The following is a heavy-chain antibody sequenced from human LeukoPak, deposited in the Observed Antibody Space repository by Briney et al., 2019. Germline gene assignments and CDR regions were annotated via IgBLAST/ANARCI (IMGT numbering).Heavy chain of an antibody. V-gene: IGHV3-69-1*01. CDR3: ARDYDYGFDN. CDR1: GFTFSTYP. Sequence: GGSLILSCAASGFTFSTYPMNRVRQAPGKGLEWISHIRGSGTTDYADSVKGRFTISRDNAKNSLYLQLSSLRAEDTAVYYCARDYDYGFDNWGQGTLVTVSS. CDR2: IRGSGTT. D-gene: IGHD4-17*01. J-gene: IGHJ4*02.